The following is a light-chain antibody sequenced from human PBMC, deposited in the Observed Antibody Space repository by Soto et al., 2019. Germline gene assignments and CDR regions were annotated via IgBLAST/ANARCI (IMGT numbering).Light chain of an antibody. J-gene: IGLJ2*01. V-gene: IGLV2-14*01. CDR1: SSDVGGYNY. CDR3: SSYTSNTTLVV. Sequence: QSVLTQPASVSGSPGQSITISCTGTSSDVGGYNYVSWYQQHPGKAPKLMIYDVSNRPSGGSNRFSGSKSGNTASLIISGLQAEDEADYYCSSYTSNTTLVVFGGGTKLTVL. CDR2: DVS.